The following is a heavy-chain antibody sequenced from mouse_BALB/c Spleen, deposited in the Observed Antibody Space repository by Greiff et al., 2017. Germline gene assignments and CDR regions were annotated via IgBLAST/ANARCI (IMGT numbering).Heavy chain of an antibody. CDR2: IWSGGST. CDR3: ASPYDGYYPYAMDY. CDR1: GFSLTSYG. D-gene: IGHD2-3*01. J-gene: IGHJ4*01. Sequence: VKLQESGPGLVQPSQSLSITCTVSGFSLTSYGVHWVRQSPGKGLEWLGVIWSGGSTDYNAAFISRLSISKDNSKSQVFFKMNSLQANDTAIYYCASPYDGYYPYAMDYWGQGTSVTVSS. V-gene: IGHV2-2*02.